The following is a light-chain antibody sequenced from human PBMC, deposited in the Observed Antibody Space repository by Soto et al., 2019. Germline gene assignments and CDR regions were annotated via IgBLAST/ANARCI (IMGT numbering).Light chain of an antibody. CDR1: ISDVAGYNY. V-gene: IGLV2-11*01. J-gene: IGLJ2*01. CDR2: DVT. Sequence: QSVLTQPRSVSGSPGQSVTISCTGTISDVAGYNYVSWYQHHPGKAPKLLISDVTKRPSWVPDRFSGSKSGSTASLTISELQAEDEADYYCSSYAGSSNLVFGGGTKVTVL. CDR3: SSYAGSSNLV.